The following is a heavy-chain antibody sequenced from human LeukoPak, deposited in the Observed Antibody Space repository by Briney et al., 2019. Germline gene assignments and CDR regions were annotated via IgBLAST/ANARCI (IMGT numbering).Heavy chain of an antibody. CDR2: IYPGDSDT. CDR3: AILLDDGDSIGALDY. D-gene: IGHD4-17*01. CDR1: GYSFTSYW. Sequence: GESLEISCKGSGYSFTSYWIGWVRQMPGKGLEWMGTIYPGDSDTRYSPSFQGQVTISADKSISTAYLQWSSLKASDTAMYYCAILLDDGDSIGALDYWGQGTLVTVSS. V-gene: IGHV5-51*01. J-gene: IGHJ4*02.